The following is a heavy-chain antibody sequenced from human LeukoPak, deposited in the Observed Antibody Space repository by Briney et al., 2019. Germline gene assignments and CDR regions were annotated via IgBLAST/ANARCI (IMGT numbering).Heavy chain of an antibody. CDR3: ARDHIGRGAILGNWFDP. CDR2: ISAYNGNT. CDR1: GYTFTSYG. V-gene: IGHV1-18*04. D-gene: IGHD3-10*01. J-gene: IGHJ5*02. Sequence: AAVKVSCKASGYTFTSYGISWVRQAPGQGLEWMGWISAYNGNTNYAQKLQGRVTMTTDTSTSTAYMELRSLRSDDTAVYYCARDHIGRGAILGNWFDPWGQGTLVTVSS.